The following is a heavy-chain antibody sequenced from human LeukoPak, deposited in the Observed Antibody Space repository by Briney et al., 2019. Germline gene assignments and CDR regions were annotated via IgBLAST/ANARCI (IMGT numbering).Heavy chain of an antibody. CDR2: IHYSGTT. CDR1: GGSITCSGYY. CDR3: ARPDIN. J-gene: IGHJ4*02. Sequence: PSETLSLTCTISGGSITCSGYYWGWIRQPPGKGLEWIGSIHYSGTTYYNPSLQSRVTISIDTSRTQFSLRLRSVTAADTAIYYCARPDINWGQGTLVTVSS. V-gene: IGHV4-39*01. D-gene: IGHD2-8*01.